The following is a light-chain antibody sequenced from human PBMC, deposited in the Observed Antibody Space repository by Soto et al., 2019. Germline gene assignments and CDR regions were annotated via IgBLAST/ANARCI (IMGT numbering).Light chain of an antibody. CDR3: QQYGSSPIT. Sequence: EIVLTQSPGTLTLSPGERATLSCRASQSVSSDYLAWYQQKPGQAPRLLIYGASSRAAGIPDRFSGSGSGTDFTLTISRLEPEDFAVYYCQQYGSSPITFGQGTRLEIK. CDR1: QSVSSDY. J-gene: IGKJ5*01. V-gene: IGKV3-20*01. CDR2: GAS.